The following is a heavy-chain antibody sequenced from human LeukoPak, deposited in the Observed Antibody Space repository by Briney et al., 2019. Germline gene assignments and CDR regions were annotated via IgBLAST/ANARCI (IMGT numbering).Heavy chain of an antibody. D-gene: IGHD6-19*01. Sequence: GESLKISCKGSGYSFTSYWIGWLRQMPGKGLEWMGIIYPVDSDTRYSPSFQGQVTISADKSISTAYLQWTSLKASDTAMYYCTRHLGIAVAGTVAPDYWGQGTLVTVSS. J-gene: IGHJ4*02. CDR1: GYSFTSYW. CDR2: IYPVDSDT. V-gene: IGHV5-51*01. CDR3: TRHLGIAVAGTVAPDY.